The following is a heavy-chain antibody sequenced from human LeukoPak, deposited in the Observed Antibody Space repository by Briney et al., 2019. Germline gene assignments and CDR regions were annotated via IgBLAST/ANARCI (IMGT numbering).Heavy chain of an antibody. CDR2: ITGSGGST. CDR3: AKYRMATTPYFDY. Sequence: GGSLRLSCAASGFTFSTYSMTWVRQPPGRGLQWVSAITGSGGSTYYADSVKGRFTISRDNSKNTLYLQMNSLRAEDTAVYHCAKYRMATTPYFDYWGQGTLVTVSS. D-gene: IGHD2-15*01. J-gene: IGHJ4*02. CDR1: GFTFSTYS. V-gene: IGHV3-23*01.